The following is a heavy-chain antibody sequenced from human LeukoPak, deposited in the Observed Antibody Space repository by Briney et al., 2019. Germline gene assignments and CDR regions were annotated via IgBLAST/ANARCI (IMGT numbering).Heavy chain of an antibody. CDR1: GFTFSNYA. CDR2: ISHDGGNT. D-gene: IGHD6-13*01. CDR3: VKAAGSWYGYFDY. Sequence: PGGSLRLSCSASGFTFSNYAIHWVRQAPGRGLEYVSTISHDGGNTNYADSVKGRFTIFRDNSKNTLYLQMSSLRAEDTAVYYCVKAAGSWYGYFDYWGQGTLVAVSS. J-gene: IGHJ4*02. V-gene: IGHV3-64D*06.